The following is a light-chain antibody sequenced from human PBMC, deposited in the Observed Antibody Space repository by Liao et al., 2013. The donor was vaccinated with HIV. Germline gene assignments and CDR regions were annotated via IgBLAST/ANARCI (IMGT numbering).Light chain of an antibody. V-gene: IGLV3-21*01. CDR2: YDF. Sequence: SYELTQPPSVSVAPGKTATITCGGNNIGSKTVHWYQQKPGQAPVLVIYYDFDRPSGIPERFSGSNSGNTATLTISGTQPTDEADYYCQAWDRNTAIFGGGTKLTVL. CDR1: NIGSKT. J-gene: IGLJ2*01. CDR3: QAWDRNTAI.